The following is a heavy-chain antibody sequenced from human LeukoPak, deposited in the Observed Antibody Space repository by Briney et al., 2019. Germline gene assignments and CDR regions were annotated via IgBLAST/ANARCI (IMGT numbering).Heavy chain of an antibody. CDR2: IWYDGSNK. D-gene: IGHD3-3*01. V-gene: IGHV3-33*08. J-gene: IGHJ6*03. CDR1: GFTLSSYG. CDR3: ARDIKDYDFWSGYYAGAGYYMDV. Sequence: PGGSLRLSCAASGFTLSSYGMHWVRQAPGKGLEWVAVIWYDGSNKYYTDSVKGRFTISRDNSKNTLYLQMNSLRAEDTAVYYCARDIKDYDFWSGYYAGAGYYMDVWGKGTTVTVSS.